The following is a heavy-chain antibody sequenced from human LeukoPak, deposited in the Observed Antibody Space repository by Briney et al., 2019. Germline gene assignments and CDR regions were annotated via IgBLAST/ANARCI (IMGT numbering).Heavy chain of an antibody. V-gene: IGHV3-21*01. CDR3: AREAMQLAAFDI. J-gene: IGHJ3*02. D-gene: IGHD6-13*01. CDR2: ISSSSSSYI. Sequence: GGSLRLTCAASGFTFSSYNMNWVRQAPGKGLEWVSSISSSSSSYIYYADSVKGRFTISRDNAKNSLYLQMNSLRAEDTAVYYCAREAMQLAAFDIWGQGTMVTVSS. CDR1: GFTFSSYN.